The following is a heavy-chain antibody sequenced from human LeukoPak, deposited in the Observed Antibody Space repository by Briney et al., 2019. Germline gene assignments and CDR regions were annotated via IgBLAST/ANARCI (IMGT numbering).Heavy chain of an antibody. CDR2: IYSGGST. D-gene: IGHD5-24*01. Sequence: GGSLRLSCAASGFTFSNAWMNWVRQAPGKGLEWVSVIYSGGSTYCADSVKGRFTISRDNSKNTLYLQMNSLRAEDTAVYYCARAKSSRRHGRYYFDYWGQGTLVTVSS. CDR3: ARAKSSRRHGRYYFDY. V-gene: IGHV3-66*01. CDR1: GFTFSNAW. J-gene: IGHJ4*02.